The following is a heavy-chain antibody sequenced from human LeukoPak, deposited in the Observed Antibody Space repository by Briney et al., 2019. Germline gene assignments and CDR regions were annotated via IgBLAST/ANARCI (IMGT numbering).Heavy chain of an antibody. CDR1: GGSFSGYY. CDR3: ARDRGRDSRGKNWFDP. J-gene: IGHJ5*02. V-gene: IGHV4-34*01. D-gene: IGHD6-13*01. Sequence: PSETLSLTCAVYGGSFSGYYWSWIRQPPGKGLEWIGEINHSGSTNYNPSLKSRVTISVDTSKNQFSLKLRSVTAAGTAGYYWARDRGRDSRGKNWFDPWGQGTLVTVSS. CDR2: INHSGST.